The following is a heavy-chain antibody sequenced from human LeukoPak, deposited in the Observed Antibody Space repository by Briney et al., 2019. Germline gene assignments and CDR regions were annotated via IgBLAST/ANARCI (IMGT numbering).Heavy chain of an antibody. Sequence: SETLSLTCSVSGGFISNYYWSWIRRPAGKGLEWIGRMSTSGKTNYNPSLKSRVTMSVDTSKNQFSLKLSSVTAADTAVYYCARDPYDFWSGYYREGYFDYWGQGTLVTVSS. J-gene: IGHJ4*02. CDR3: ARDPYDFWSGYYREGYFDY. D-gene: IGHD3-3*01. CDR1: GGFISNYY. CDR2: MSTSGKT. V-gene: IGHV4-4*07.